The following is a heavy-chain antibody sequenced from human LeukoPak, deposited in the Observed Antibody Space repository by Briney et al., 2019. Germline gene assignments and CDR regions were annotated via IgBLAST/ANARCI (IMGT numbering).Heavy chain of an antibody. D-gene: IGHD6-13*01. V-gene: IGHV6-1*01. J-gene: IGHJ6*02. Sequence: SQTLSLTCAISGDSVSSNSAAWNRIRQSPSRGLDWLGRTYYRAKWYNDYAVSVKSRITINPDTSKNQFSLQLNSVTPEDTAVYYCARVSSSWDYYYYGMDVWGQGTTVTVSS. CDR3: ARVSSSWDYYYYGMDV. CDR1: GDSVSSNSAA. CDR2: TYYRAKWYN.